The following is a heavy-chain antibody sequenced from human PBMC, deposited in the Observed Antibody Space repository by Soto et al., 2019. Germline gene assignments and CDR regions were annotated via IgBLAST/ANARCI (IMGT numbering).Heavy chain of an antibody. Sequence: SETLSLTCTVSGGSISSGDYYWSWIRQTPGKGMEWIGYIYYSGSTYYNPSLKSRVTISVDTSKNQFSLKLSSVTAADTAVYYCARDRAGDSIAARSYYYGMDVWGQGTTVTVSS. V-gene: IGHV4-30-4*01. CDR2: IYYSGST. CDR1: GGSISSGDYY. D-gene: IGHD6-6*01. CDR3: ARDRAGDSIAARSYYYGMDV. J-gene: IGHJ6*02.